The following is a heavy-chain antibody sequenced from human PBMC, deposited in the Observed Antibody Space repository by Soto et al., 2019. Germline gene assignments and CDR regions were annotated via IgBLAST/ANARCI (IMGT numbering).Heavy chain of an antibody. CDR1: GYSFTSYW. CDR2: IYPGDSDT. V-gene: IGHV5-51*01. CDR3: ARLGYWSSTSCYLPTHFDY. D-gene: IGHD2-2*01. J-gene: IGHJ4*02. Sequence: GESLKISCKGSGYSFTSYWIGWVRQMPGKGLEWMGIIYPGDSDTRYSPSFQGQVTISADKSISTAYLQWSSLKASDTAMYYCARLGYWSSTSCYLPTHFDYWGQGTLVTVSS.